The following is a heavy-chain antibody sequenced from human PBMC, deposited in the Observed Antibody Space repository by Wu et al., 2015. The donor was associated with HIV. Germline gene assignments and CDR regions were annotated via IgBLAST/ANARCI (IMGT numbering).Heavy chain of an antibody. CDR2: MNPNSGNT. V-gene: IGHV1-8*01. CDR3: ARRSNYDTSGYLLSS. Sequence: QVQLVQSGAEVKKPGASVKVSCKASGYTFTSYDINWVRQATGQGLEWMGWMNPNSGNTGYAQKFQGRVTMTRNTSISTAYMELSSLRSDDTAVYYCARRSNYDTSGYLLSSWGQGTLVHRLL. J-gene: IGHJ5*02. D-gene: IGHD3-22*01. CDR1: GYTFTSYD.